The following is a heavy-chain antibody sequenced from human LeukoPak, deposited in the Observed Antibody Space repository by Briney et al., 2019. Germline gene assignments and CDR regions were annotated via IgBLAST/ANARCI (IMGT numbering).Heavy chain of an antibody. D-gene: IGHD3-3*01. V-gene: IGHV3-7*01. J-gene: IGHJ5*02. CDR3: ARGTDLYDFWSGQRFDP. CDR2: IKQDGSEK. Sequence: GGSLRLSCAASGFTFSSYGMHWVRQAPGKGLEWVANIKQDGSEKYYVDSVKGRFTISRDNAKNSLYLQMNSLRAEDTAVYYCARGTDLYDFWSGQRFDPWGQGTLVTVSS. CDR1: GFTFSSYG.